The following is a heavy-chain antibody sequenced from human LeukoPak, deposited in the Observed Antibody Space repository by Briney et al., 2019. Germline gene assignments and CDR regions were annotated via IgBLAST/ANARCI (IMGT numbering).Heavy chain of an antibody. CDR1: GFTFTNAW. CDR3: ATDLGLTMIRGVIVH. Sequence: GGSLRLSCAASGFTFTNAWMTWVRQAPGKGLEWVGRIKSKGDGETTDYAAPVKGRFTMSRDDSEATLYLQMNSLKAEDTAVYYCATDLGLTMIRGVIVHWGQGALVTVSS. J-gene: IGHJ4*02. V-gene: IGHV3-15*01. CDR2: IKSKGDGETT. D-gene: IGHD3-10*01.